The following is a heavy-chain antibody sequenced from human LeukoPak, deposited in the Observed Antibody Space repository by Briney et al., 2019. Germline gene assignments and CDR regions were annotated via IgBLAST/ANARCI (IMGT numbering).Heavy chain of an antibody. Sequence: GGSLRLSCAVSGITLSNYGMSWVRQAPGKGLEWVGFIRSKAYGGTTEYAASVKGRFTISRDDSKSIAYLQMNSLKTEDTVVYYCTREGFRLYYFDYWGQGTLVTVSS. J-gene: IGHJ4*02. CDR3: TREGFRLYYFDY. CDR2: IRSKAYGGTT. CDR1: GITLSNYG. V-gene: IGHV3-49*04.